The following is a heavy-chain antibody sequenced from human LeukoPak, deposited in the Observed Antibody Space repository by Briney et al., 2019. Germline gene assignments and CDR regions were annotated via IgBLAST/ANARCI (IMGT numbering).Heavy chain of an antibody. CDR2: IKSKTVGGTT. J-gene: IGHJ1*01. Sequence: GGSLRLSCAVSGFIFNNAWMSWVRQAPGKGLEWVGRIKSKTVGGTTDFAGPVKGRFSISRDDSQNTLYLQMNSLKTEDTAVYYCTPEHESNGYDYVGYYQVWGQGTLVTVSS. CDR1: GFIFNNAW. V-gene: IGHV3-15*01. D-gene: IGHD3-22*01. CDR3: TPEHESNGYDYVGYYQV.